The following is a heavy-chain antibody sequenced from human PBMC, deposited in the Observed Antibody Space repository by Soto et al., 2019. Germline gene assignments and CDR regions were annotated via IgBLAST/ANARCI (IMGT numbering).Heavy chain of an antibody. Sequence: ASVKVSCKASGYTFTGYYMHWVRQAPGKGLEWMGWINPNSGGTNYAQKFQGWVTMTRDTSISTAYMELSRLGSDDTAVYYCARGGVVVVPAAIGLYYYYGMDVWGQGTTVTVSS. D-gene: IGHD2-2*01. CDR1: GYTFTGYY. CDR3: ARGGVVVVPAAIGLYYYYGMDV. J-gene: IGHJ6*02. V-gene: IGHV1-2*04. CDR2: INPNSGGT.